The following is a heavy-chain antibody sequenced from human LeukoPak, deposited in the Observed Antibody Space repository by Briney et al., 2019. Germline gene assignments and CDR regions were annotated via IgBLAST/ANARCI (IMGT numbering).Heavy chain of an antibody. CDR2: IIPIFGTA. CDR1: GGTFSSYA. V-gene: IGHV1-69*13. J-gene: IGHJ5*02. Sequence: SVKVSCKASGGTFSSYAISWVRQAPGQGLEWMGGIIPIFGTANYAQKFQGRVTITADESTSTAYMELSSLRSEDTAVYYCARDSQPGIAARRGWFDPWGQEPWSPSPQ. D-gene: IGHD6-6*01. CDR3: ARDSQPGIAARRGWFDP.